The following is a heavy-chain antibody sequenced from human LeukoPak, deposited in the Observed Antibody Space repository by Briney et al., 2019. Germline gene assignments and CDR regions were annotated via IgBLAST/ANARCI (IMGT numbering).Heavy chain of an antibody. J-gene: IGHJ5*02. Sequence: TSETLSLTCAVSGGSISSSNWWSWVRQPPGKGLEWIGEIYHSGSTNYNPSLKSRVTISVDKSKNQFSLKLSSVTAADTAVYYCARSTHIVLMVYAYNWFDPWGQGTLVTVSS. CDR1: GGSISSSNW. CDR3: ARSTHIVLMVYAYNWFDP. D-gene: IGHD2-8*01. CDR2: IYHSGST. V-gene: IGHV4-4*02.